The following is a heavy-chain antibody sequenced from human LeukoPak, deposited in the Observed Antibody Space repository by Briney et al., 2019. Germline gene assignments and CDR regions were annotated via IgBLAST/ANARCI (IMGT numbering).Heavy chain of an antibody. J-gene: IGHJ3*02. CDR1: GFTFSSHW. CDR3: ARSKGWYSTDAFDI. V-gene: IGHV3-74*03. D-gene: IGHD6-19*01. CDR2: INGDGSNT. Sequence: GGSLKLSCAASGFTFSSHWMHWVRQAPGKGLVWVSRINGDGSNTTYADSVKTRFTISTDNAKNTLYLQMNSLRAEDTAVYHCARSKGWYSTDAFDIWGQGTMVTVSS.